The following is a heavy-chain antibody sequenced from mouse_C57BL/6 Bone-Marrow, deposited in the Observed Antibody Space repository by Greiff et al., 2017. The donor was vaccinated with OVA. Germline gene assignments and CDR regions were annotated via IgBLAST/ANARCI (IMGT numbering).Heavy chain of an antibody. D-gene: IGHD4-1*01. Sequence: VNVVESGPGLVAPSQSLSITCTVSGFSLTSYGVHWVRQPPGKGLEWLVVIWSDGSTTYNSALKSRLSISKDNSKSQVFLKMNSLQTDDTAMYYCARQAVPYWDVGAMDYWGQGTSVTVSS. CDR1: GFSLTSYG. CDR3: ARQAVPYWDVGAMDY. CDR2: IWSDGST. J-gene: IGHJ4*01. V-gene: IGHV2-6-1*01.